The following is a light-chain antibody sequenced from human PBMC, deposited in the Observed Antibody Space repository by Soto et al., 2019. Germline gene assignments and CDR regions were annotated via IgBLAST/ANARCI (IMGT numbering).Light chain of an antibody. J-gene: IGKJ1*01. CDR2: DAS. CDR1: ESLSNW. Sequence: DIQMTQSPSTLSASVGDRVTITCRASESLSNWLAWYQQKPGKAPKLLIYDASTLESGVPSRFSGSGSGTEFTLTISGLQPDDFATYYCQQYNGFSTFGQGTKVEIK. V-gene: IGKV1-5*01. CDR3: QQYNGFST.